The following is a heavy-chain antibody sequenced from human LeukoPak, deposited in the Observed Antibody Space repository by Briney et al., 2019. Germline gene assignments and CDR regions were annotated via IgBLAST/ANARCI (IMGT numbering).Heavy chain of an antibody. V-gene: IGHV3-23*01. J-gene: IGHJ5*02. CDR1: GFTFSSYA. CDR3: AKDGPRSSHSGSYYLPFRWFDP. Sequence: PGGSLRLSCAASGFTFSSYAMSWVRQAPGKGLEWVSAISGSGGNTYYADSVKGRFTISRDNSKNTLYLQMNSLRAEDTAVYYCAKDGPRSSHSGSYYLPFRWFDPWGQGTLVTVSS. D-gene: IGHD1-26*01. CDR2: ISGSGGNT.